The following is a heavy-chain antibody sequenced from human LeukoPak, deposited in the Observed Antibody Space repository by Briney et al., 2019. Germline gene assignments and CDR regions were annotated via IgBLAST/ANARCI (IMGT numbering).Heavy chain of an antibody. J-gene: IGHJ4*02. CDR3: AKTPDIVLMVYAPDY. Sequence: GGSLRLSCAASSYTFSDAWMNWVRQAPGKGLEWVSAISGSGGSTYYADSVKGRFTISRDNSKNTLYLQMNSPRAEDTAVYYCAKTPDIVLMVYAPDYWGQGTLVTVSS. V-gene: IGHV3-23*01. D-gene: IGHD2-8*01. CDR2: ISGSGGST. CDR1: SYTFSDAW.